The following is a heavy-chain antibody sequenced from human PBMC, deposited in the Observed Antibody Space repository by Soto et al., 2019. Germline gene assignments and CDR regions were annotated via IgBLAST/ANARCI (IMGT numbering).Heavy chain of an antibody. V-gene: IGHV3-15*01. Sequence: GGSLRLSCAASGFTFSNAWMSWFRQAPGKGLEWVGRIKSKTDGGTTDYAAPVKGRFTISRDDSKNTLYLQMNSLKTEDTAVYYCTTEAMIVVVITRTHYFDYWGQGTLVTVSS. CDR3: TTEAMIVVVITRTHYFDY. CDR1: GFTFSNAW. D-gene: IGHD3-22*01. J-gene: IGHJ4*02. CDR2: IKSKTDGGTT.